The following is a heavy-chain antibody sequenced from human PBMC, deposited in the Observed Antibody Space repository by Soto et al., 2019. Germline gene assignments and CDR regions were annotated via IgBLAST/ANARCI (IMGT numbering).Heavy chain of an antibody. CDR2: MNPNSGNT. CDR1: GYTFTSYD. D-gene: IGHD3-10*01. V-gene: IGHV1-8*01. CDR3: ARVWTVGGYYHYGMDV. J-gene: IGHJ6*02. Sequence: ASVKVSCKASGYTFTSYDINWVRQATGQGLEWMGWMNPNSGNTGYAQKFQGRVTMTRNTSISTAYMELSSLRSEDTAVYYCARVWTVGGYYHYGMDVWGQGTTVTVSS.